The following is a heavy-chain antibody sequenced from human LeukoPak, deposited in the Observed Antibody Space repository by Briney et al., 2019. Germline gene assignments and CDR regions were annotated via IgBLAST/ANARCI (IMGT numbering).Heavy chain of an antibody. CDR1: GFTFDDYA. CDR3: AKEAARRGYYYYYMDV. Sequence: PGRSLRLSCAASGFTFDDYAMHWVRQAPGKGLEGVSGISWNSGSIGYADSVKGRFTISRDNAKNSLYLQMNSLRAEDMALYYCAKEAARRGYYYYYMDVWGKGTTVTVSS. J-gene: IGHJ6*03. CDR2: ISWNSGSI. D-gene: IGHD6-6*01. V-gene: IGHV3-9*03.